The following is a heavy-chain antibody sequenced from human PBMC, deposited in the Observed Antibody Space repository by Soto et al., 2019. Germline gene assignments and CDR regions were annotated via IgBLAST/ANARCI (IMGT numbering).Heavy chain of an antibody. CDR3: ARVKQWLVPIDY. CDR2: VYYDGRT. J-gene: IGHJ4*02. CDR1: GGSISDYF. V-gene: IGHV4-59*08. Sequence: SETLSLTCTVSGGSISDYFWSWIRRPPGKGLEFIGSVYYDGRTNFNPSLKSRVTISVDTSKNQFSLKLSSVTAADTAVYYCARVKQWLVPIDYWGQGTLVTVYS. D-gene: IGHD6-19*01.